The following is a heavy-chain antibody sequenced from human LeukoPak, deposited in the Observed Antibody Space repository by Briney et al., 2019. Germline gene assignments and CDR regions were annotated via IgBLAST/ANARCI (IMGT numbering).Heavy chain of an antibody. D-gene: IGHD1-7*01. V-gene: IGHV7-4-1*02. CDR3: ASPDNWNYVRYYYYMDV. CDR1: GYTFTSYA. CDR2: INTNTGNP. J-gene: IGHJ6*03. Sequence: GASVKVSCKASGYTFTSYAMNWVRQAPGQGLEWMGWINTNTGNPTYAQGFTGRFVFSLVTSVSTAYLQISSLKAEDTAVYYCASPDNWNYVRYYYYMDVWGKGTTVTVSS.